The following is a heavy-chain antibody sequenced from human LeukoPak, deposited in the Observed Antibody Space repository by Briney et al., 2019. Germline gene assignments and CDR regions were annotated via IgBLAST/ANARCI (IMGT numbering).Heavy chain of an antibody. J-gene: IGHJ6*03. D-gene: IGHD6-13*01. CDR2: IKQAGSEK. V-gene: IGHV3-7*01. CDR1: GFTFSSYW. CDR3: ASGFGSSWYYYYYYMDV. Sequence: PGGSLRLSCAASGFTFSSYWMSWVRQAPGQGLEWVANIKQAGSEKYYVDSVKGRFTISRDNAKNSLYLQMNSLRAEDTAVYYCASGFGSSWYYYYYYMDVWGKGTTVTVSS.